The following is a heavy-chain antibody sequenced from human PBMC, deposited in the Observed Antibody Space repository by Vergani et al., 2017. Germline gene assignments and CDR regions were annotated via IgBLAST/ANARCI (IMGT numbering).Heavy chain of an antibody. CDR1: GFTFSNAW. V-gene: IGHV3-73*01. Sequence: VQLVESGGGLVKPGGSLRLSCAASGFTFSNAWMSWVRQAPGKGLEWVGRIRSKANSYATAYAASVKGRFTISRDDSKNTAYLQMNSLKTEDTAVYYCTRRRPRIAAAGLDAFDIWGQGTMVTVSS. D-gene: IGHD6-13*01. CDR2: IRSKANSYAT. J-gene: IGHJ3*02. CDR3: TRRRPRIAAAGLDAFDI.